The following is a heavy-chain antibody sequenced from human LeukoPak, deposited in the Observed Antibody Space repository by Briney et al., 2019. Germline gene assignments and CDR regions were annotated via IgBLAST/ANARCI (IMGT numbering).Heavy chain of an antibody. D-gene: IGHD3-3*01. CDR1: GFTFSSYS. J-gene: IGHJ4*02. CDR3: ARDTMAEYYFDY. V-gene: IGHV3-21*01. CDR2: ISSGSSYI. Sequence: GGSLRLSCAASGFTFSSYSMNWVRQAPGKGLEWVSSISSGSSYIYYADSVKGRFTISRDNAKNSLYLQMNSLRAEDTAVYYCARDTMAEYYFDYWGQGTLVTVSS.